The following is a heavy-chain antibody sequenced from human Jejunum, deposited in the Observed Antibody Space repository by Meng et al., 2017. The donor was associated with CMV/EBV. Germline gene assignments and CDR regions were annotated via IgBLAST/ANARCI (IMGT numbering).Heavy chain of an antibody. CDR1: GSAFTTYA. D-gene: IGHD2-15*01. J-gene: IGHJ4*02. Sequence: SGSAFTTYAVSWVRQVPGQGLEWVGWINTDTGNPTYAQAFKGRFVFSLDTSVSTAYLQITSLKAEDTAVYFCARARSCTAGSCYSDYWGQGSLVTVSS. CDR2: INTDTGNP. CDR3: ARARSCTAGSCYSDY. V-gene: IGHV7-4-1*02.